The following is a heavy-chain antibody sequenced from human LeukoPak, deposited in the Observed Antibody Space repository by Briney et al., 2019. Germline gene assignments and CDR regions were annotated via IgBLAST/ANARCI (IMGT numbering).Heavy chain of an antibody. D-gene: IGHD2-2*01. CDR1: GFRFSNYW. CDR3: ARDRDCSSTNCPRAEYFQR. J-gene: IGHJ1*01. V-gene: IGHV3-7*01. Sequence: GGSLSLSCDASGFRFSNYWMNWVRQAPGKGLEWVANIKPDGSEKYYVDSVKGRFTISRDNANNFLYLQMSTLRVEDTAVYYCARDRDCSSTNCPRAEYFQRWGQGTLVTVSS. CDR2: IKPDGSEK.